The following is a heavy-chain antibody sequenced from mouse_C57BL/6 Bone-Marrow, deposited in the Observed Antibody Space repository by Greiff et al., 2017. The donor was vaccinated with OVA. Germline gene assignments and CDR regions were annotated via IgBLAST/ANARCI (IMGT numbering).Heavy chain of an antibody. Sequence: LQESGPGLVKPSQSLSLTCSVTGYSITSGYYWNWIRQFPGNKLEWMGYISYDGSNNYNPSLKNRISITRDTSKNQFFLKLNSVTTEDTATYYCAREGGTVPYYYAMDYWGQGASVTVSS. V-gene: IGHV3-6*01. CDR2: ISYDGSN. D-gene: IGHD1-1*01. CDR3: AREGGTVPYYYAMDY. CDR1: GYSITSGYY. J-gene: IGHJ4*01.